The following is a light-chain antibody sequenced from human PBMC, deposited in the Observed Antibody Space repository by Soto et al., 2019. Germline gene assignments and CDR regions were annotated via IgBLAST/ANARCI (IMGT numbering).Light chain of an antibody. V-gene: IGLV2-14*01. Sequence: QSVLTQAASVSGSAGQSITISCSGTMRDVGAYNLVSWYQQHPGTATKLIIYEVRNRPSGISSRFSGSRSGNTASLTISGLQPEDEGDYYCSAYTARSTLVFGGGTKQTVL. J-gene: IGLJ3*02. CDR2: EVR. CDR3: SAYTARSTLV. CDR1: MRDVGAYNL.